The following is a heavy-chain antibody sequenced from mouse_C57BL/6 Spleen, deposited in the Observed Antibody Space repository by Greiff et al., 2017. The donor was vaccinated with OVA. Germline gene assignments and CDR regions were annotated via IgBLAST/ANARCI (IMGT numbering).Heavy chain of an antibody. CDR1: GYAFSSSW. V-gene: IGHV1-82*01. CDR2: IYPGDGDT. CDR3: ARTGYYAMDY. Sequence: QVQLQQSGPELVKPGASVKISCKASGYAFSSSWMNWVKQRPGKGLEWIGRIYPGDGDTNYNGKVKGKATLTADKSSSTAYMQLSSLTSEDSAVYFCARTGYYAMDYWGQGTSVTVSS. J-gene: IGHJ4*01.